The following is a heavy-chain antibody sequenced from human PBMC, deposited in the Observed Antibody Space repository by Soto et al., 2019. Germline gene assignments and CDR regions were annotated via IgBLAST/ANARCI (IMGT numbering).Heavy chain of an antibody. CDR2: IYYSGST. V-gene: IGHV4-31*03. D-gene: IGHD3-22*01. J-gene: IGHJ5*02. CDR1: GGSISSGGYY. Sequence: SETLSLTCTVSGGSISSGGYYWSWIRQHPGKGLEWIGYIYYSGSTYYNPSLKSRVTISVDTSKNQFSLKLSSVTAADTAVYYCARVDKPYNWFDPWGQGTLVTVSS. CDR3: ARVDKPYNWFDP.